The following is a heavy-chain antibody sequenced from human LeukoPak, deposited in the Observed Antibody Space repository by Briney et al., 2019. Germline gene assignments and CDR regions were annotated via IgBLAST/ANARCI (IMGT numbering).Heavy chain of an antibody. V-gene: IGHV4-61*01. J-gene: IGHJ4*02. D-gene: IGHD5-18*01. CDR3: ARGPHIQLWSAFDY. CDR2: IYYSGST. Sequence: PSETLSLTCTVSGGSVSSASYYWSWIRQPPGKGLEWIGFIYYSGSTNYNPSLKSRVTISVDTSKNQFSLKLSSVTAADTAVYYCARGPHIQLWSAFDYWGQGTLDTVSS. CDR1: GGSVSSASYY.